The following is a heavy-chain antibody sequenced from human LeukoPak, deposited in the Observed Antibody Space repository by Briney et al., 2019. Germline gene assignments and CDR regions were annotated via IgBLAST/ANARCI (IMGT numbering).Heavy chain of an antibody. J-gene: IGHJ4*02. CDR2: FDPEDGET. V-gene: IGHV1-24*01. D-gene: IGHD2-8*01. Sequence: VASVKVSCKASGGTFSSYAISWVRQAPGQGLEWMGGFDPEDGETIYAQKFQGRVTMTEDTSTDTAYMELSSLRSEDTAVYYCATLDDCTNGVCYPYWGQGTLVTVSS. CDR3: ATLDDCTNGVCYPY. CDR1: GGTFSSYA.